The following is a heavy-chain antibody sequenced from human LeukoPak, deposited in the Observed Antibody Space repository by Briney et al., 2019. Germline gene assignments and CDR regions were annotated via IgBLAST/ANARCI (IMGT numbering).Heavy chain of an antibody. CDR1: GFIFSSYA. CDR2: ISSNGGST. D-gene: IGHD2-2*01. J-gene: IGHJ6*04. Sequence: TGGSLRLSCSASGFIFSSYAMHWVRQAPGKGLEYVSAISSNGGSTYYADSVKGRFTISRDNSKNTLYLQMSSLRAEDTAVYYCVKEEACSSTSCYLAGMDVWGKGTTVTVSS. CDR3: VKEEACSSTSCYLAGMDV. V-gene: IGHV3-64D*06.